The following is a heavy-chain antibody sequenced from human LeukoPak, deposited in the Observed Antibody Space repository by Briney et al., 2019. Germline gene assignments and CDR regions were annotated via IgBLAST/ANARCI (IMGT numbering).Heavy chain of an antibody. Sequence: PGGSLRLSCAASGFTFSDYYMSWIHQAPGKGLEWVSYISSSGSTIYYADSVKGRFTISRDNAKNSLYLQMNSLRAEDTAVYYCARVPRSLLNYYYYYYMDVWGKGTTVTVSS. J-gene: IGHJ6*03. CDR1: GFTFSDYY. CDR3: ARVPRSLLNYYYYYYMDV. V-gene: IGHV3-11*01. CDR2: ISSSGSTI.